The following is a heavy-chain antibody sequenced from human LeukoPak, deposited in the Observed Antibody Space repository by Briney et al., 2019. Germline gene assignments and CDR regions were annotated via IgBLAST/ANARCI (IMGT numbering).Heavy chain of an antibody. CDR1: GYTFTGYY. J-gene: IGHJ4*02. CDR3: ARDLWFGELPKY. V-gene: IGHV1-2*02. Sequence: ASVKVSCKASGYTFTGYYMHWVRQAPGQGLEWMGWINPNSGGTNYAQKFQGRVTMTRDTSISTAYMELSRLRSDDTAVYYCARDLWFGELPKYWGQGTLVTVSS. CDR2: INPNSGGT. D-gene: IGHD3-10*01.